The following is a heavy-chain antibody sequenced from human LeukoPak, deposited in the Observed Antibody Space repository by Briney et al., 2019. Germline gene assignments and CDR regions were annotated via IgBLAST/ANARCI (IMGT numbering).Heavy chain of an antibody. CDR2: IYTSGST. J-gene: IGHJ4*02. CDR3: ARDRGGGTDY. D-gene: IGHD3-16*01. Sequence: PSETLSLTCTVSGGSISSGSYYWSWIRQPAGKGLEWIGRIYTSGSTNYNPSLKSRVTISVDTSKNQFSLKLSSVTAADTAVYYCARDRGGGTDYWGQGTLVTVSS. V-gene: IGHV4-61*02. CDR1: GGSISSGSYY.